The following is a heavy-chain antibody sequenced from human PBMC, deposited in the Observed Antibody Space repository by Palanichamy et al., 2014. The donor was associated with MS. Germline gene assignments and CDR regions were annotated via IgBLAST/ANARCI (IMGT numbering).Heavy chain of an antibody. J-gene: IGHJ4*02. CDR3: GREGIVGATGPYYFDY. CDR1: GYTFASYG. CDR2: ISVYNGNT. V-gene: IGHV1-18*04. Sequence: QVQLVQSGPEVEKPGASVKVSCKASGYTFASYGISWVRQAPGQGLEWMGWISVYNGNTNYAQKFQGRVSVTTDTSTSTAYMELRSLRSDDAAVYYCGREGIVGATGPYYFDYWGQGTLVTVSS. D-gene: IGHD1-26*01.